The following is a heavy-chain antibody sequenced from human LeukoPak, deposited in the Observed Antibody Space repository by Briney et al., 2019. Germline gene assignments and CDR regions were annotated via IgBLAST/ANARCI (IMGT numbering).Heavy chain of an antibody. CDR1: GGSITNTNY. CDR2: VNLQGST. V-gene: IGHV4-4*02. J-gene: IGHJ4*02. CDR3: AREGGPYRPLDY. Sequence: KPSGTLSLTCGVSGGSITNTNYWTWVRQPPGKGLEWIGEVNLQGSTNYNPSLMGRVAISVDTSENHISLQLTSVTAADTAVYYCAREGGPYRPLDYSGQGTLVTASS.